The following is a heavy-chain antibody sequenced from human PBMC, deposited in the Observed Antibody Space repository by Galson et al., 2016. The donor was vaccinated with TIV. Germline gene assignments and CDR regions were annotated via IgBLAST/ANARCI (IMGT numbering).Heavy chain of an antibody. D-gene: IGHD2-21*02. CDR1: GFTFNNYA. J-gene: IGHJ4*02. Sequence: SLRLSCAASGFTFNNYAMSWVRQAPGKGLEWVSGINWNGGSTGHADSVKGRFTISRDNAKNSLYLQMNSLRAEDTALYHCARLRSCGGDCDYFDHWGQGTLVTVSS. V-gene: IGHV3-20*01. CDR3: ARLRSCGGDCDYFDH. CDR2: INWNGGST.